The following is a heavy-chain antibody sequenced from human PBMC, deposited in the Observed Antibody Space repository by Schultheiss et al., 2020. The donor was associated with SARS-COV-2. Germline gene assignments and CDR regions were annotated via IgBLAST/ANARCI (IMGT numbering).Heavy chain of an antibody. CDR1: GFTFGDYA. J-gene: IGHJ4*02. CDR2: ISDSGGAT. V-gene: IGHV3-21*01. CDR3: ARGEYSSSWYYFDY. D-gene: IGHD6-13*01. Sequence: GGSLRLSCTASGFTFGDYAMSWVRQAPGKGLEWVSAISDSGGATYYADSVKGRFTISRDNAKNSLYLQMNSLRAEDTAVYYCARGEYSSSWYYFDYWGQGTLVTVSS.